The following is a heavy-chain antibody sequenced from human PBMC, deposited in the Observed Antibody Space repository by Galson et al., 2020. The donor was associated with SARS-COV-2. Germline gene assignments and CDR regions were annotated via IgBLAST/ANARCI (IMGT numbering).Heavy chain of an antibody. J-gene: IGHJ4*02. D-gene: IGHD5-12*01. Sequence: GGSLRLSCAASGLTFSSNAIHWVRQAPGKGLEWAAAISYDGRNEYYGDSVKGRFTVSRDNSKNTVYLQMNSLRAEDTAVYYCAREAKYQRFEYWGQGTRVTVSS. CDR1: GLTFSSNA. CDR3: AREAKYQRFEY. V-gene: IGHV3-30*04. CDR2: ISYDGRNE.